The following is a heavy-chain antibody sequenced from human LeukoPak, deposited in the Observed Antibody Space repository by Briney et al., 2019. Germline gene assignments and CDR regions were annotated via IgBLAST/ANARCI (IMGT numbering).Heavy chain of an antibody. CDR1: GFTFSTNA. CDR2: ISGST. Sequence: TGGSLRLSCAASGFTFSTNAMSWVRQAPGKGLEWVSIISGSTYYTDSVKGRFTISRDNSKNTLYLQMNSLRAEDTAIYYCARNRGSGSLTQHSFDYWGQGTLVTVSS. J-gene: IGHJ4*02. CDR3: ARNRGSGSLTQHSFDY. D-gene: IGHD1-26*01. V-gene: IGHV3-23*01.